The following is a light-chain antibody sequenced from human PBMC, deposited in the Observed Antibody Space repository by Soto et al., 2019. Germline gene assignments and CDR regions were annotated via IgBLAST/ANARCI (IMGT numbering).Light chain of an antibody. CDR1: QSVSSSY. CDR2: GES. CDR3: QQYGSSQWT. V-gene: IGKV3-20*01. Sequence: EIVMTQSPATLSVSPVERATLSCGASQSVSSSYLAWYQQKPGQAPRLLIYGESSRATGIPDRFSGSGSGTDFTLTISRLEPEEFAVYYCQQYGSSQWTFGQGTKLDIK. J-gene: IGKJ1*01.